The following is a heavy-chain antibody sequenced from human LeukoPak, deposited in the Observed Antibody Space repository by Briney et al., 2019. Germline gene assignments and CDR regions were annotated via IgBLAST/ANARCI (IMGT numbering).Heavy chain of an antibody. J-gene: IGHJ5*02. CDR3: ARGHRVYHVVGGFDP. V-gene: IGHV4-39*07. CDR2: IYYSGST. D-gene: IGHD2-21*01. Sequence: PSETLSLTCTVSGGSISSSSYYWGWIRQPPGKGLEWIGSIYYSGSTYYDPSLKSRVTISVDTSKNQFSLKLSSVTATDTAVYYCARGHRVYHVVGGFDPWGQGTLVTVSS. CDR1: GGSISSSSYY.